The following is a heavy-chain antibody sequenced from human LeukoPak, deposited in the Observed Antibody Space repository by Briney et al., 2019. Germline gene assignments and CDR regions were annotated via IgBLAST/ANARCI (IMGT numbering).Heavy chain of an antibody. V-gene: IGHV3-23*01. D-gene: IGHD3-3*01. Sequence: PGGSLRLSCAASGFTFSSYAMSWVRQAPGKGLEWVSAISGSGDSTFYADSVKGRFTISRDNAKNSLYLQMNSLRAEDTAVYYCANGYYDFWSGYPLAFDYWGQGTLVTVSS. CDR2: ISGSGDST. CDR3: ANGYYDFWSGYPLAFDY. J-gene: IGHJ4*02. CDR1: GFTFSSYA.